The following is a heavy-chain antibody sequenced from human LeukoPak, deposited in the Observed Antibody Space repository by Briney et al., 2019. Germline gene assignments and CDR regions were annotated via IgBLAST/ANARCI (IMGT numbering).Heavy chain of an antibody. V-gene: IGHV1-18*01. J-gene: IGHJ6*03. CDR1: GYTFTSYG. CDR2: ISAYNGNT. CDR3: ARVLYYYDSSGYYYTYMDV. D-gene: IGHD3-22*01. Sequence: GASVKVSCKASGYTFTSYGISWVRQAPGQGLEWMGRISAYNGNTNYAQKLQGRVAMTTDTSTSTAYMELRSLRSDDTAVYYCARVLYYYDSSGYYYTYMDVWGKGTTVTVSS.